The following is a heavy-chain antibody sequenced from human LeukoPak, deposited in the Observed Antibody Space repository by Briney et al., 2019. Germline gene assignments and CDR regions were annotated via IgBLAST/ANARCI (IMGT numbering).Heavy chain of an antibody. J-gene: IGHJ5*02. V-gene: IGHV4-34*01. CDR1: GGSFSGNY. Sequence: SETLSLTCAVYGGSFSGNYWSWIRQPPGKGLEWIGEINHRGSTNYNPSLKSRVTISVDTSKNKFSLKLSCLKAEDKAVYYCAIMGARYYGYNWLDPLGQGTLVTVSS. CDR3: AIMGARYYGYNWLDP. D-gene: IGHD1-26*01. CDR2: INHRGST.